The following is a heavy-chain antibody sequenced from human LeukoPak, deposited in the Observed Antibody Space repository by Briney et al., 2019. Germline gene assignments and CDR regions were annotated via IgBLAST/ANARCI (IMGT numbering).Heavy chain of an antibody. D-gene: IGHD6-19*01. Sequence: SETLSLTCTVSGGSISSHYWSWIRQPPGKGLEWIGYIYYSGSTNYNPSLKSRVTISVDTSKNQFSLKLSSVTAADTAVYYCARLPLAPPYSSGWRGFDYWGQGTLVTVSS. CDR1: GGSISSHY. V-gene: IGHV4-59*11. CDR3: ARLPLAPPYSSGWRGFDY. J-gene: IGHJ4*02. CDR2: IYYSGST.